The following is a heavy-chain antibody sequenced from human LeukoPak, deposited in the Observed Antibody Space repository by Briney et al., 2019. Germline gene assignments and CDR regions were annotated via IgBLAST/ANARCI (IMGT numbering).Heavy chain of an antibody. CDR3: ARGHRIMVFGVLLWKAFDL. D-gene: IGHD3/OR15-3a*01. V-gene: IGHV4-34*01. CDR2: INHSGST. J-gene: IGHJ3*01. CDR1: VGSFSDYY. Sequence: SETLSLTCAVYVGSFSDYYWSWLRQPPGQGLEWIGEINHSGSTNYNPSLKSRVTMSVDTSKNQFSLKLSSVAAADTAVYYCARGHRIMVFGVLLWKAFDLWGQGTLVTVSS.